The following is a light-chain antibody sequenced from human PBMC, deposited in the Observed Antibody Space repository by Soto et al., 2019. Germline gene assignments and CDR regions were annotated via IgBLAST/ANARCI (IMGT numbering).Light chain of an antibody. CDR2: GVN. J-gene: IGLJ1*01. CDR1: GRDIGAYDY. Sequence: QSAMSQPASVCWSPGQSIAISCTGSGRDIGAYDYVSWYQQHPGKAPKLLIYGVNNRPSGVSYRFSASKSAFTASLTISGLQAEDQAHYYCSSYTTSYFHVFGPGTKVTXL. V-gene: IGLV2-14*01. CDR3: SSYTTSYFHV.